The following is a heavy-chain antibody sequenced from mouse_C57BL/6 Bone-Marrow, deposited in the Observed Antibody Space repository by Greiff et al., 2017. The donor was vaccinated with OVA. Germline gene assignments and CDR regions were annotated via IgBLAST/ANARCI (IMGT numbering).Heavy chain of an antibody. CDR2: IYPRSGNT. CDR3: AKPVSYVGFAY. CDR1: GYTFTSYG. J-gene: IGHJ3*01. Sequence: QVQLQQSGAELARPGASVKLSCKASGYTFTSYGISWVKQRTGQGLEWIGEIYPRSGNTYYNEKFKGKATLTADKSSSTAYMERRSLTSEDSAVYFCAKPVSYVGFAYWGQGTLVTVSA. D-gene: IGHD2-12*01. V-gene: IGHV1-81*01.